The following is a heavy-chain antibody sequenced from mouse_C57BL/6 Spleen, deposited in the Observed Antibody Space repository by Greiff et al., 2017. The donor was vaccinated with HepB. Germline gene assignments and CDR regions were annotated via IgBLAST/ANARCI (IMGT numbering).Heavy chain of an antibody. D-gene: IGHD1-1*01. CDR2: IHPNSGST. Sequence: VQLQQSGAELVKPGASVKLSCKASGYTFTSYWMHWVKQRPGQGLEWIGMIHPNSGSTNYNEKFKSKATLTVDKSSSTAYMQLSSLTPEDSAVYYCARGGYYGSSFYYFDYWGQGTTLTVSS. V-gene: IGHV1-64*01. CDR3: ARGGYYGSSFYYFDY. CDR1: GYTFTSYW. J-gene: IGHJ2*01.